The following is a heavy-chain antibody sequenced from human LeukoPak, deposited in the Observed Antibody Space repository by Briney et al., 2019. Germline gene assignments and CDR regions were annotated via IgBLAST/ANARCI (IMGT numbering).Heavy chain of an antibody. J-gene: IGHJ3*01. D-gene: IGHD3-3*01. V-gene: IGHV3-30-3*01. CDR3: VRESGWGLPHAFDF. Sequence: GGSLRLSCAASGFTFSSYPLHWVRQAPGKGLEWVTLISYDGSKIYYADSVKGRFTISRDNSKNTLYLQMNSLRAEDTAVYYCVRESGWGLPHAFDFWGQGTMVTVSS. CDR2: ISYDGSKI. CDR1: GFTFSSYP.